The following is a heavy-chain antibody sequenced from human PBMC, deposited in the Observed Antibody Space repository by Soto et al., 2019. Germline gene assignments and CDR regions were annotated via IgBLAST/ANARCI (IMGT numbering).Heavy chain of an antibody. V-gene: IGHV1-2*02. Sequence: ASVKVSCKTCGYTFTDYYMHWVRHAPGQGLEWMGWINPKSGGPISAQKFQGRVTMTRDTSISTAYLELSRLRSDDTAVYYCARGGSTSLDYWGQGAMVTVSS. CDR2: INPKSGGP. J-gene: IGHJ4*02. D-gene: IGHD2-2*01. CDR1: GYTFTDYY. CDR3: ARGGSTSLDY.